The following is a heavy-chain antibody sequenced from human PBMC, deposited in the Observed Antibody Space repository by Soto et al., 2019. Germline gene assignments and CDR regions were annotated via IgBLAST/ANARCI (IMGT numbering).Heavy chain of an antibody. V-gene: IGHV1-2*02. Sequence: QVQLVQSGSEVKKPGASVKVSCKASGYSFSDNQINWLRRAPGQGLEWMGRINPKSDDTNYAQKFQGRVTMTRDTSIDTVYLELTGLTSDDTAIYYCARKHSLDYIRWGLDPWGQGTLVTVSS. J-gene: IGHJ5*02. CDR2: INPKSDDT. CDR1: GYSFSDNQ. D-gene: IGHD4-4*01. CDR3: ARKHSLDYIRWGLDP.